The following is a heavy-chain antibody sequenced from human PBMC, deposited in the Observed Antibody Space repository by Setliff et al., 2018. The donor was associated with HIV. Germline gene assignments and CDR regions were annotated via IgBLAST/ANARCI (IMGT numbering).Heavy chain of an antibody. J-gene: IGHJ4*02. V-gene: IGHV2-5*02. CDR3: ARRAGSSWFRFYCDY. CDR2: LYWDDDK. Sequence: ESGPTLVNPTPPLTLTCTFSGFSLSTSGAAVGWIRQPPGKALEWLAILYWDDDKRYTPSLNNRLTITKGTSKNQVVLTMTNVDPVDTATYFCARRAGSSWFRFYCDYWGQGALVTVSS. D-gene: IGHD6-13*01. CDR1: GFSLSTSGAA.